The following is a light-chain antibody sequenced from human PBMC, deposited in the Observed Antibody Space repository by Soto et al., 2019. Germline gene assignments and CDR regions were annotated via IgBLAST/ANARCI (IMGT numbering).Light chain of an antibody. V-gene: IGLV1-47*02. CDR2: SNN. Sequence: QSVLTQAPSASGTPGQKVLISCSGSSSNIGGTNYAYWYQQLPGAAPKLLMHSNNLRPSGVPERISGSKFGTAASLAISGLRSEDEAVYYCDSWDDRLGAVIFGGGPK. J-gene: IGLJ2*01. CDR3: DSWDDRLGAVI. CDR1: SSNIGGTNY.